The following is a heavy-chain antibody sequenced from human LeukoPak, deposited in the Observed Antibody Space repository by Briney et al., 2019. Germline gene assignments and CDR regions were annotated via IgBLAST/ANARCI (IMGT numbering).Heavy chain of an antibody. CDR3: AREYCSGGSCYENWFDP. V-gene: IGHV3-53*01. J-gene: IGHJ5*02. D-gene: IGHD2-15*01. CDR1: GFTFSSYA. Sequence: GGSLRLSCAASGFTFSSYAMSWVRQAPGKGLEWVSVIYSGGSTYYADSVKGRFTISRDNSKNTLYLQMNSLRAEDTAVYYCAREYCSGGSCYENWFDPWGQGTLVTVSS. CDR2: IYSGGST.